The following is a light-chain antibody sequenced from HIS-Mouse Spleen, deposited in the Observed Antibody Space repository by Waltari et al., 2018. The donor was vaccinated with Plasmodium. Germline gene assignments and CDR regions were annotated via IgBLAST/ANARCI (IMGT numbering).Light chain of an antibody. CDR1: QGISSY. CDR2: AAS. V-gene: IGKV1D-8*02. J-gene: IGKJ1*01. Sequence: AIWMTQSHSLLSASTGDRVTISCRISQGISSYLAWYQQKPGKAPELLIYAASTLQSGVPSRFSGSGSGTDFTLIISCLQSEDFATYYCQQYYSFPWTFGQGTKVEIK. CDR3: QQYYSFPWT.